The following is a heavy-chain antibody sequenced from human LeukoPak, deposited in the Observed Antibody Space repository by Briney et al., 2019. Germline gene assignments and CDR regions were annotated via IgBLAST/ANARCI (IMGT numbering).Heavy chain of an antibody. CDR2: IYSGDST. V-gene: IGHV3-66*01. D-gene: IGHD5-18*01. Sequence: GGSLRLSCAASGFTVSNNYMSWVRQAPGKGLEWVSVIYSGDSTYNADSVKGRFTISRDNSKNILFLQMNSLRAEDTAVYYCARGYSYENYFDYWGQGTLVTVSS. J-gene: IGHJ4*02. CDR1: GFTVSNNY. CDR3: ARGYSYENYFDY.